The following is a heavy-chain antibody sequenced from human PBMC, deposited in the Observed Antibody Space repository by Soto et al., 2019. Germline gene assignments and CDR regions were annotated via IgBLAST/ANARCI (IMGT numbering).Heavy chain of an antibody. V-gene: IGHV4-59*01. CDR2: IYYSGSTT. J-gene: IGHJ4*02. CDR3: VRDGRERQFDY. CDR1: GAAISGSY. Sequence: QVRLQESGPGLVKPSETLSLTCVVSGAAISGSYWSWIRQPPGKGLEWIGFIYYSGSTTNYSPSLKNRVTFSVDTSKNIFSLRLGSVTAADTAIYYCVRDGRERQFDYWGQGTLVTVSS. D-gene: IGHD1-26*01.